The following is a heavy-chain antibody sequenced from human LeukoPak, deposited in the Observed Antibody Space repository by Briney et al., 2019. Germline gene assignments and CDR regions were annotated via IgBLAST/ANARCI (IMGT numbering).Heavy chain of an antibody. J-gene: IGHJ4*02. Sequence: GGSLRLSCAASGFTFSSYEMNWVRQAPGKGLEWVSYISSSGSTIYYADSVKGRFTISRDNAKNSLYLQMNSLRAEDTAVYYCASGRGVYRSGGSCSYFDYWGQGTLVTVSS. V-gene: IGHV3-48*03. CDR1: GFTFSSYE. CDR2: ISSSGSTI. D-gene: IGHD2-15*01. CDR3: ASGRGVYRSGGSCSYFDY.